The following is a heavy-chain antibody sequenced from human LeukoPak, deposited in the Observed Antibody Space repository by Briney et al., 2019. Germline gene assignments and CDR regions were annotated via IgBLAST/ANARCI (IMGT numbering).Heavy chain of an antibody. D-gene: IGHD6-13*01. V-gene: IGHV1-18*04. CDR1: GYTFTGYY. Sequence: ASVKVSCKASGYTFTGYYLHWVRQAPGQGLEWMGWISAYNGNTNYAQKLQGRVTMTTDTSTSTAYMELRSLRSDDTAVYYCARGEQQLPIDYWGQGTLVTVSS. CDR2: ISAYNGNT. CDR3: ARGEQQLPIDY. J-gene: IGHJ4*02.